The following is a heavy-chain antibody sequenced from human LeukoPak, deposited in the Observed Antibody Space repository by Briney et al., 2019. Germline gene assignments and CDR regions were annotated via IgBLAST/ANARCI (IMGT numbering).Heavy chain of an antibody. V-gene: IGHV1-69*01. Sequence: GGSLRLSCAASGFPFSSYAMSWVRQAPGKGLEWMGGIIPIFGTANYAQKFQGRVTITADESTSTAYMELSSLRSEDTAVYYCARVDEIQLWLRYWGQGTLVTVSS. CDR2: IIPIFGTA. D-gene: IGHD5-18*01. CDR1: GFPFSSYA. J-gene: IGHJ4*02. CDR3: ARVDEIQLWLRY.